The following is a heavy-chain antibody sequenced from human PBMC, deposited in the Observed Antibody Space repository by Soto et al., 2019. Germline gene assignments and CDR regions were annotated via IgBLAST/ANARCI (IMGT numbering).Heavy chain of an antibody. Sequence: QVQLVESGGGVVQPGRSLRLSCAASGFTFSSYGMHWVRQAPGSGLEWVALIGFDGSNENYADSVKGRFTISRDSSKNMLYLQMNSLRAEDTAMYYCARDLEWSQDYWVQGTLVTVSS. V-gene: IGHV3-33*01. CDR2: IGFDGSNE. CDR1: GFTFSSYG. D-gene: IGHD3-3*01. J-gene: IGHJ4*02. CDR3: ARDLEWSQDY.